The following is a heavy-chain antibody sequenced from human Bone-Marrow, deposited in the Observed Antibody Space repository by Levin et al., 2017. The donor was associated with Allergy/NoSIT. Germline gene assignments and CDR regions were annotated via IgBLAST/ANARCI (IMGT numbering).Heavy chain of an antibody. CDR2: ISSSGSYI. J-gene: IGHJ4*02. V-gene: IGHV3-21*01. CDR3: ARESVYFYSDSSGYYPDY. Sequence: GESLKISCAASGFTFSSYSMNWVRQAPGKGLEWVSSISSSGSYIYYADSVKGRFTISRDNAKNSLYLQMNSLRAEDTAVYYCARESVYFYSDSSGYYPDYWGQGTLVTVSS. CDR1: GFTFSSYS. D-gene: IGHD3-22*01.